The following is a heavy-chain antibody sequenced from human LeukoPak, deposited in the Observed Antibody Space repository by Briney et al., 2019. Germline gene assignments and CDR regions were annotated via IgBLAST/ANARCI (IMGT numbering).Heavy chain of an antibody. CDR1: GDTVSSNSAA. J-gene: IGHJ4*02. CDR2: TYYRSKWYN. Sequence: SQTLSLTCALSGDTVSSNSAAWNWIRQSPSRGLEWLGRTYYRSKWYNDYTVSVKSRITINPDTSKNQFSLQLNSVTPEDTAVYYCARDHDYGDYGTYEDYWGQGTLVTVSS. V-gene: IGHV6-1*01. CDR3: ARDHDYGDYGTYEDY. D-gene: IGHD4-17*01.